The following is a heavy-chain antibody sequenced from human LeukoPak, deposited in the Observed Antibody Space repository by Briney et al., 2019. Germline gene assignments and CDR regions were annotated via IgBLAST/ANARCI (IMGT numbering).Heavy chain of an antibody. V-gene: IGHV1-69*04. Sequence: XSVKVSFKASGGTFSSYAISWVRQAPGQGLAWMGRIIPILGIANYAQKFQGRVTITADKSTSTAYMVLSSLRSEDTAVYYCARVSVAGARHFDYWGQGTLVTVSS. J-gene: IGHJ4*02. CDR1: GGTFSSYA. D-gene: IGHD6-19*01. CDR2: IIPILGIA. CDR3: ARVSVAGARHFDY.